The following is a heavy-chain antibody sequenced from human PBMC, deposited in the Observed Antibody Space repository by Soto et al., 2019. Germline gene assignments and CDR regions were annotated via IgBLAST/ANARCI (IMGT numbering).Heavy chain of an antibody. J-gene: IGHJ3*02. D-gene: IGHD5-12*01. CDR2: IYPGDSDT. V-gene: IGHV5-51*01. Sequence: GESLKISCKCSGYSFTNYWIVWVRQMPGKGLEWMGIIYPGDSDTRYSPSFQGQATISADKSISTAYLQWSSLKASDTAIYYCARQLAPNAFDIWGQGTMVTVSS. CDR3: ARQLAPNAFDI. CDR1: GYSFTNYW.